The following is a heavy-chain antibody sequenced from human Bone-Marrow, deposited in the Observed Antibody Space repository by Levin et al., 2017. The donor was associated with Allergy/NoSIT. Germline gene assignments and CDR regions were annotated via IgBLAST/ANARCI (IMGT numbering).Heavy chain of an antibody. J-gene: IGHJ4*02. CDR3: AKDTDTCSGGSCYFFDY. V-gene: IGHV3-30*18. CDR2: ISLDGNTQ. CDR1: GFTFSNYA. D-gene: IGHD2-15*01. Sequence: PGGSLRLSCAVSGFTFSNYAMHWVRQAPGRGLEWVAFISLDGNTQYYADSVKGRFTFSRDNSNNTLHLQMNSLRVEDTAIYYCAKDTDTCSGGSCYFFDYWGQGALVTVSS.